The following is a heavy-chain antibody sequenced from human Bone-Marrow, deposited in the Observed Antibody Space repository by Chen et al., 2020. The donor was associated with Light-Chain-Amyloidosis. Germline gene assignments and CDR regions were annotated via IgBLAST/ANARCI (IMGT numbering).Heavy chain of an antibody. J-gene: IGHJ5*02. CDR2: MYYSGST. V-gene: IGHV4-39*01. CDR3: ARHDWHSSASVLNWFDP. CDR1: GDSITRSHYY. Sequence: QLQLQESGPGLVKPSGTLSLTCIVSGDSITRSHYYWGWIRQTPGKGLEWIGSMYYSGSTYYNPSLKSRVSISVDTSKNQFSLKLSSVTAADSALYYCARHDWHSSASVLNWFDPWGQGTLVTVSS. D-gene: IGHD6-19*01.